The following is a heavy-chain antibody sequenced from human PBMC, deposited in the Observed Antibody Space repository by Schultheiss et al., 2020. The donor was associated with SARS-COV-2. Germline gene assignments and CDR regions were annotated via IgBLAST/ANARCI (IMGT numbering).Heavy chain of an antibody. J-gene: IGHJ5*02. CDR3: TRSTTPYNWFDP. CDR1: GGPISYYY. Sequence: SQTLSLTCTVSGGPISYYYWSWIRQLPGKGLEWIGYIYYSGNTNYNPSLTSRVTISVDTSKNQFSLKLTSVTTADTAVYYCTRSTTPYNWFDPWGQGTLVTVSS. D-gene: IGHD2-15*01. CDR2: IYYSGNT. V-gene: IGHV4-59*01.